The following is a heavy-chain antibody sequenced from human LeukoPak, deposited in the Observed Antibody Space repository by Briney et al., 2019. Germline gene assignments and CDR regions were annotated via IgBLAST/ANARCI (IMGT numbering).Heavy chain of an antibody. CDR1: GYSISSGYF. Sequence: SETLSLTCTVSGYSISSGYFWGWIRQPPGKGLEWIGTIYNSGSTYYNASLESRVTISVDTSKNQFSLKLSSVTAADTAVYYCARWNFRSSQIDYWGQGTLVTVSS. CDR3: ARWNFRSSQIDY. J-gene: IGHJ4*02. D-gene: IGHD6-13*01. V-gene: IGHV4-38-2*02. CDR2: IYNSGST.